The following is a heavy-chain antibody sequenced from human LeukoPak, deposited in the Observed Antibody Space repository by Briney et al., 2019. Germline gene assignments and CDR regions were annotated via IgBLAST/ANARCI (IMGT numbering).Heavy chain of an antibody. CDR1: GGSISNYY. CDR3: ARGGDWSDPGWLDP. Sequence: SETLSLTCTVSGGSISNYYWTWIRQPPGKGLQWIGYIYYTGATTYNASLKSRVTISLDTSRNQFSLKLTSVTAADTALYYCARGGDWSDPGWLDPWGQGALVTVSS. J-gene: IGHJ5*02. CDR2: IYYTGAT. D-gene: IGHD2-21*02. V-gene: IGHV4-59*01.